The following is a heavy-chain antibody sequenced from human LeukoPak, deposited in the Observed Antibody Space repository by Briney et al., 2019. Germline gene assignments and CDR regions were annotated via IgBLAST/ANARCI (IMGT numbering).Heavy chain of an antibody. J-gene: IGHJ4*02. D-gene: IGHD1-26*01. CDR1: GGTFSSYA. CDR3: AIRPARGSYIPFDY. Sequence: SVKVSCKASGGTFSSYAISWVRQAPGQGLEWMGGIIPIFGTANYAQKFQGRVTITTDESTSTAYMELSSLRSEDTAVYYCAIRPARGSYIPFDYWGQGTLVTVSS. V-gene: IGHV1-69*05. CDR2: IIPIFGTA.